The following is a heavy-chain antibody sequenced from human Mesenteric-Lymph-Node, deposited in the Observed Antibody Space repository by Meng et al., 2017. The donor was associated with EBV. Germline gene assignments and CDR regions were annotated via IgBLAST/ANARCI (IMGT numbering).Heavy chain of an antibody. CDR3: ARITFGGAIGD. D-gene: IGHD3-16*02. CDR2: IFHSGGT. CDR1: SGSISNSNW. V-gene: IGHV4-4*02. J-gene: IGHJ4*02. Sequence: QVQLQESRPGLVKPAGTLSLTCAVSSGSISNSNWWSWVRQPPGKGLQWIGEIFHSGGTNYNPSLKSRVTISVDKSKNQFSLKVNSLTAADTAVYYCARITFGGAIGDWGQGTLVTVSS.